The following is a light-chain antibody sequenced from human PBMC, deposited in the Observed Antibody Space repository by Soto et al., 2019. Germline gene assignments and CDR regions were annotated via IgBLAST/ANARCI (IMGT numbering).Light chain of an antibody. J-gene: IGKJ1*01. CDR2: AAS. Sequence: IQMTQSPSSLSASVGDRVTITCRASQSISTYLIWYQQKPGKAPKLLIYAASSLQSGVPSRFSGSGSGTDFTLTISSLQPEDFATYYCQQANSFPRTFGQGTKVDIK. CDR1: QSISTY. CDR3: QQANSFPRT. V-gene: IGKV1-39*01.